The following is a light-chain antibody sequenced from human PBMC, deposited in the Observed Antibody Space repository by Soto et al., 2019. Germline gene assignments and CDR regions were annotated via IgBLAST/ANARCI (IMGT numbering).Light chain of an antibody. CDR1: QSVSSSY. J-gene: IGKJ1*01. V-gene: IGKV3-20*01. CDR3: QQYGSSPWT. Sequence: EIVLTQSPGTLSLSPWERANLSCRASQSVSSSYLAWYQQKPGQAPRLLIYGASSRATGIPDRFSGSGSGKDFTLTMSRLEPEDFAVYYCQQYGSSPWTFGQGTKVEIK. CDR2: GAS.